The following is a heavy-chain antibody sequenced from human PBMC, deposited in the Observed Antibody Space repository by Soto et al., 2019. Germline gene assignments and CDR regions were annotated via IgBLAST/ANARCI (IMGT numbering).Heavy chain of an antibody. CDR1: GFTFSSYS. J-gene: IGHJ6*02. CDR3: ARDHRYCSGSSCRPYYYYYAMDV. D-gene: IGHD2-15*01. CDR2: ISGTSDYI. Sequence: GGSLRLSCAASGFTFSSYSMNWVRQAPGRGLEWVAAISGTSDYIYYADSVKGRFTISRDNAKTSLYIQMNSLRAEDTAVYYRARDHRYCSGSSCRPYYYYYAMDVWGQGTTVTVSS. V-gene: IGHV3-21*01.